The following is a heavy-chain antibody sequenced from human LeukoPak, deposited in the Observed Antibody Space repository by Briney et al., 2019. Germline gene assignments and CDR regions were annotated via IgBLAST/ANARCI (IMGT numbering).Heavy chain of an antibody. J-gene: IGHJ3*02. D-gene: IGHD3-22*01. CDR3: ATENYDSSGYPGAFDI. V-gene: IGHV1-24*01. CDR1: GYTLTELS. Sequence: ASVKVSCKVSGYTLTELSMHWVRQGPGQGLEWMGGFDPEDGETIYAQKFQGRVTMTEDTSTATAYMELSSLRSEDTAVYYCATENYDSSGYPGAFDIWGQGTMVTVPS. CDR2: FDPEDGET.